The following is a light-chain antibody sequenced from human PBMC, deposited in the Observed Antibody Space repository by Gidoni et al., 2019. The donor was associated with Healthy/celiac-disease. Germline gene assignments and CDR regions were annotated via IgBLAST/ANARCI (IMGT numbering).Light chain of an antibody. V-gene: IGLV2-23*01. CDR3: CSYAGSSTYV. CDR1: SSDVGSYNL. CDR2: EGS. J-gene: IGLJ1*01. Sequence: HSALTQPASVSGSPGRSITISCTGTSSDVGSYNLVSWYQQQPGKAPKLMIYEGSKRPSGVSNRFSGSKSGNTASLTISGLQAEDEADYYCCSYAGSSTYVFGTGTKVTVL.